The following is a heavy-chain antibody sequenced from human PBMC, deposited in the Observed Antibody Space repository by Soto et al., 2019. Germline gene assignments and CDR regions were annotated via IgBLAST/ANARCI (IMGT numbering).Heavy chain of an antibody. D-gene: IGHD3-10*01. V-gene: IGHV4-4*02. CDR2: IYHSGST. Sequence: PSETLSLTCAVSSGSISSSNWWSWVRQPPGKGLEWIGEIYHSGSTNYNPSLKSRVTISVDKSKNQFSLKLSSVTAADTAVYYCARVRGFGEIRYFDYWGQGTLVTVSS. J-gene: IGHJ4*02. CDR1: SGSISSSNW. CDR3: ARVRGFGEIRYFDY.